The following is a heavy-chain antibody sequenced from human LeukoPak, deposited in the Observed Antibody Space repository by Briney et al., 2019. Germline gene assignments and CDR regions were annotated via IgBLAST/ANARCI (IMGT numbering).Heavy chain of an antibody. D-gene: IGHD3-10*01. CDR3: GRAAVLGSGSIDY. CDR2: IRSDGRDT. CDR1: GFTFTDHW. V-gene: IGHV3-74*01. J-gene: IGHJ4*02. Sequence: GGSLRLSCAAPGFTFTDHWMHWVRQAPGKGLVWVSRIRSDGRDTNYADSVKGRFTISRDNAKNTLYLQMNSLGAEDTAVYYCGRAAVLGSGSIDYWGQGVLVTVSS.